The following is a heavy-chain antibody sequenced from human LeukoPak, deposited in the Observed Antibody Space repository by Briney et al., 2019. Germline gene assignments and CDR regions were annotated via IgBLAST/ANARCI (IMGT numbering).Heavy chain of an antibody. CDR1: GYTFTTYL. J-gene: IGHJ5*02. CDR2: ISANNGNT. D-gene: IGHD6-13*01. V-gene: IGHV1-18*01. CDR3: ARVSHSSSWYGNWFDP. Sequence: ASVKVSCKASGYTFTTYLITWVRQAPGQGLEWMGWISANNGNTNYAQKFQGRVTMITDTSTSTAYMELRSLRSDDTAMYYCARVSHSSSWYGNWFDPWGQGTLVIVSS.